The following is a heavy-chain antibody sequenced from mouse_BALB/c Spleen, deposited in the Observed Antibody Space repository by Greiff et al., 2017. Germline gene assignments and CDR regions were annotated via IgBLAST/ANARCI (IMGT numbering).Heavy chain of an antibody. V-gene: IGHV1S81*02. CDR2: INPSNGGT. Sequence: QVQLQQSGAELVKPGASVKLSCKASGYTFTSYYMYWVKQRPGQGLEWIGEINPSNGGTNFNEKFKSKATLTVDKSSSTAYMQLSSLTSEDSAVYYCTSGILRLRPYYAMDYWGQGTSVTVSS. CDR1: GYTFTSYY. CDR3: TSGILRLRPYYAMDY. D-gene: IGHD1-2*01. J-gene: IGHJ4*01.